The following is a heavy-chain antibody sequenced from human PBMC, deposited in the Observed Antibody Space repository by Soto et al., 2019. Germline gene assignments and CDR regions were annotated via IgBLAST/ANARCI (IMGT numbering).Heavy chain of an antibody. Sequence: QVQLQESGPGLVKPSETLSLTCTVSGGSISSYYWSWIRQPPGKGLEWIGYIYYSGSTNYNPSLKSGVTISVDTSKNQFSLKLSSVTAADTAVYYCARVAASGYGDYDVDYWGQGTLVTVSS. V-gene: IGHV4-59*01. CDR1: GGSISSYY. D-gene: IGHD4-17*01. CDR3: ARVAASGYGDYDVDY. J-gene: IGHJ4*02. CDR2: IYYSGST.